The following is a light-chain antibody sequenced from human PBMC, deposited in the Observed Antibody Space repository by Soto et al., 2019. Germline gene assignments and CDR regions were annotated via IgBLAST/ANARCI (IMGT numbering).Light chain of an antibody. CDR1: QSLLHSDGETY. CDR2: GVS. CDR3: MQSIQRPLT. J-gene: IGKJ4*01. Sequence: DIVMTQTPPSLSVIPGQPASISWKSSQSLLHSDGETYLHWFLQKPGQPPQLLIYGVSNRFSGVPDTFSGSGSGTDFTLKISRVETEDVGIYYCMQSIQRPLTFGGGTKVEIK. V-gene: IGKV2D-29*01.